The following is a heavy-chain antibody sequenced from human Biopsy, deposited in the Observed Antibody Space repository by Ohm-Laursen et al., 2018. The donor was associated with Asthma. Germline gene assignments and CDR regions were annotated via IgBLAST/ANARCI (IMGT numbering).Heavy chain of an antibody. CDR2: IYSGGTS. V-gene: IGHV3-53*01. CDR3: AKDERLYYGSDSKYMQPVPLGD. CDR1: GFAVSRDY. J-gene: IGHJ4*02. Sequence: SLRLSCSASGFAVSRDYMFRVRQAPGKGPEWVSVIYSGGTSHTADSVRGRFTISRDYSKNTLYLQMHSLRAEDTAVYYCAKDERLYYGSDSKYMQPVPLGDWGQGTLVIVSA. D-gene: IGHD3-10*01.